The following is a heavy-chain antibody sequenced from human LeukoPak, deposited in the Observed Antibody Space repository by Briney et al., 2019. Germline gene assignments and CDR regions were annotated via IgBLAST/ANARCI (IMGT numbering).Heavy chain of an antibody. CDR1: GFTFSSYG. Sequence: GGSLRLSCAASGFTFSSYGMHWVRQAPGKGLEWVAFIRYDGSNKYYADSVEGRFTISRDNSKNTLYLQMNSLRAEDTAVYYCAKDNLHAFDIWGQGTMVTVSS. CDR2: IRYDGSNK. V-gene: IGHV3-30*02. CDR3: AKDNLHAFDI. J-gene: IGHJ3*02. D-gene: IGHD1-14*01.